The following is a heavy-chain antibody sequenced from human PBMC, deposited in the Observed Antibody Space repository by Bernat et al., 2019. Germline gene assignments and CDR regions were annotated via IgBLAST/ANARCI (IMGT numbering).Heavy chain of an antibody. J-gene: IGHJ4*02. V-gene: IGHV4-30-2*01. CDR1: GGSISSGGYS. D-gene: IGHD2-2*02. CDR3: ARGGGPAAIWLSTIFDY. CDR2: IYHSGST. Sequence: QLQLQESGSGLVKPSQTLSLTCAVSGGSISSGGYSWSWIRQPPGKGLEWIGYIYHSGSTYYNPSLKSRVTISVDRSKNQLSLKLSSVTAADTAVYYCARGGGPAAIWLSTIFDYWGQGTLVTVSS.